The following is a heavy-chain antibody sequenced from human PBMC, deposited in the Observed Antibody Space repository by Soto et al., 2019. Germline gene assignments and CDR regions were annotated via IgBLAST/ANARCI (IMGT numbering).Heavy chain of an antibody. J-gene: IGHJ6*03. V-gene: IGHV5-51*01. CDR3: ARPVYYYGSGSYYNVGNYYYYMDV. CDR2: IYPGDSDT. D-gene: IGHD3-10*01. CDR1: GYSFTSYW. Sequence: GESLKISCKGSGYSFTSYWIGWVRQMPGKGLEWMGIIYPGDSDTRYSPYFQGQVTISADKSISTAYLQWSSLKASDTAMYYCARPVYYYGSGSYYNVGNYYYYMDVWGKGTTVTVSS.